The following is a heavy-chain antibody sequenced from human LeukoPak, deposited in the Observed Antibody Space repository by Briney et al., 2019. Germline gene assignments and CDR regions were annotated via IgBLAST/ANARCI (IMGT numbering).Heavy chain of an antibody. CDR3: ARGGLSSRPGLEY. Sequence: GGSLRLSCAASGFTFSSYGMHWVRQAPGKGLEWVAVIWYDGSNKYYADSVKGRFTISRDNSKNTLYLQMNSLRAEDTAVYYCARGGLSSRPGLEYWGQGTLVTVSS. CDR2: IWYDGSNK. J-gene: IGHJ4*02. CDR1: GFTFSSYG. D-gene: IGHD6-6*01. V-gene: IGHV3-33*01.